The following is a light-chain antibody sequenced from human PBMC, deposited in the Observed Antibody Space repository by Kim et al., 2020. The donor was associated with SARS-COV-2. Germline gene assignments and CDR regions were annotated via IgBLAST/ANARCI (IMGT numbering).Light chain of an antibody. CDR1: SSNGGRQY. CDR3: ATWDVSLEGI. V-gene: IGLV1-47*01. J-gene: IGLJ2*01. Sequence: PGQKGTISWSGTSSNGGRQYVFWCQHCPGTAPNLLIYRKNQRPSVVPARFSASKSGTSASLAISGLQSEDEAEYYCATWDVSLEGIFGGGTKVTVL. CDR2: RKN.